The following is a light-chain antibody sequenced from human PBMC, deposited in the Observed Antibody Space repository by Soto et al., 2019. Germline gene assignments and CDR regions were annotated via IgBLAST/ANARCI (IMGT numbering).Light chain of an antibody. CDR3: TSHAGSNNYV. Sequence: LTQPPSVSGAPGERVSISCTGESSNIGGGYDVQWYKKHPGKAPKLIISEVSKRPSGVPDRFCGSKSGNSASLTVSGLQAEDEADYYCTSHAGSNNYVFGTGTKGTVL. CDR1: SSNIGGGYD. V-gene: IGLV2-8*01. J-gene: IGLJ1*01. CDR2: EVS.